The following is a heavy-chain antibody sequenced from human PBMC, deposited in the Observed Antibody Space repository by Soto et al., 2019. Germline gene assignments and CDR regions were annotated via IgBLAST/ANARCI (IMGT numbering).Heavy chain of an antibody. D-gene: IGHD4-17*01. Sequence: QVQLVESGGGVVQPGRSLRLSCAASGFTFSSYAMHWVRQAPGKGLEWVAVISYDGSNKYYADSVKGRFTISRDNSKNTLYLQMNSLRAEDTAVYYCARGPGDYFDYWGQGTLVTVSS. V-gene: IGHV3-30-3*01. J-gene: IGHJ4*02. CDR3: ARGPGDYFDY. CDR1: GFTFSSYA. CDR2: ISYDGSNK.